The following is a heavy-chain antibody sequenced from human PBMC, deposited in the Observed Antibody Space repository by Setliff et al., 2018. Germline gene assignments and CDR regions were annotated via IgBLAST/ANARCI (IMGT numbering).Heavy chain of an antibody. CDR2: IIPIFGTA. J-gene: IGHJ1*01. D-gene: IGHD2-8*02. V-gene: IGHV1-69*05. CDR1: GGTFSSCA. Sequence: GASVKVSCKASGGTFSSCAISWVRQAPGQGLEWMGGIIPIFGTANYAQKFQGRVTITTDESTSTAYMELSSLRSEDTAVYYCARGPVKLVVMGFQHWGQGTLVTVSS. CDR3: ARGPVKLVVMGFQH.